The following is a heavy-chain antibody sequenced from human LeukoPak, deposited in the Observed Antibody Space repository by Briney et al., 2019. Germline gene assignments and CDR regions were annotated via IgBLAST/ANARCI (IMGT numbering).Heavy chain of an antibody. V-gene: IGHV4-59*01. Sequence: PSETLSLTCTVSGGSISSYYWSWIRQPPGKGLEWIGYIYYSGSTNYNPSLKSRVTISVDTSKNQFSLKLSSVTAADTAVYYCARGPIAAAGSPFDYYYGMDVWGQGTTVTVSS. D-gene: IGHD6-13*01. CDR1: GGSISSYY. CDR2: IYYSGST. J-gene: IGHJ6*02. CDR3: ARGPIAAAGSPFDYYYGMDV.